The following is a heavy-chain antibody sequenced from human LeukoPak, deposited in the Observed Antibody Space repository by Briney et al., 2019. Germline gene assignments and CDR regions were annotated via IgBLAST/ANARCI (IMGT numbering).Heavy chain of an antibody. Sequence: SETLSLTCAVSGVSLSGYYWGWIRQTPGKGLEWIGEINHSGRTNYNPSLKSRVTISADTSKNQFSLELRSVTAADTAVYYCAKSNGYGLVDIWGQGTMVTVSS. CDR2: INHSGRT. J-gene: IGHJ3*02. D-gene: IGHD3-10*01. V-gene: IGHV4-34*01. CDR3: AKSNGYGLVDI. CDR1: GVSLSGYY.